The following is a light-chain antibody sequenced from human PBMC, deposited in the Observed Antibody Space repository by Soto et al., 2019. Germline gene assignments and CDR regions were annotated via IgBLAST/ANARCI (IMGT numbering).Light chain of an antibody. J-gene: IGLJ1*01. CDR3: CSYASSSSYV. CDR1: TSDVGGYNL. CDR2: EGT. Sequence: QSALTQPASVSGSPGQSITISCSGTTSDVGGYNLVSWYQQHTAKAPKLLIYEGTQRPSGVSSRFSGSKSGNTASLTISRLQAEDEADYYCCSYASSSSYVFGTGTKLTVL. V-gene: IGLV2-23*01.